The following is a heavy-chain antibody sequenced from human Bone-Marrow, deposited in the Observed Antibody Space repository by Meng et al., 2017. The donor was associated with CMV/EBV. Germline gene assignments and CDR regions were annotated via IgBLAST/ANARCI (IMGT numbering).Heavy chain of an antibody. J-gene: IGHJ6*02. CDR2: IIPIFGTA. CDR3: ARGYCSGCSCYGYYYGMDV. CDR1: GGTFSSYA. V-gene: IGHV1-69*05. D-gene: IGHD2-15*01. Sequence: SVKVSCKASGGTFSSYAISWVRQAPGQGLEWMGGIIPIFGTANYAQKFQGRVTITTDESTSTAYRELSSLRSEDTAVYYCARGYCSGCSCYGYYYGMDVWGQRTTVTVSS.